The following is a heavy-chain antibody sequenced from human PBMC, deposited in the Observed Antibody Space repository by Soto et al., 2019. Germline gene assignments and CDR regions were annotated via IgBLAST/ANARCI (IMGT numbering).Heavy chain of an antibody. CDR2: ISSSGSTI. D-gene: IGHD5-18*01. Sequence: QVQLVESGGGLVQPGGSLRLSCAASGFTFSDYYMSWIRQAPGKGLEWVSYISSSGSTIYYADSVKGRFTISRDNAKNSLYLQMNSLRAEDTAVYYCARDKDTAMDYYYGMDVWGQGTTVTVSS. V-gene: IGHV3-11*01. J-gene: IGHJ6*02. CDR3: ARDKDTAMDYYYGMDV. CDR1: GFTFSDYY.